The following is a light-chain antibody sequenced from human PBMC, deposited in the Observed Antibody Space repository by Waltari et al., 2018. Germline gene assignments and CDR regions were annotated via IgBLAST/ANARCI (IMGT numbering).Light chain of an antibody. CDR3: QQYCTIPIT. CDR1: QSVLYSPNSKDY. CDR2: WAS. Sequence: DIVMTQSPDSLAVSLGARATITCKSSQSVLYSPNSKDYLAWYQQKPGQPPKLLIYWASTRESGVPDRFSGSGSGTDFTLTISSLQAEDVAVYYCQQYCTIPITFGQGTRLEIK. J-gene: IGKJ5*01. V-gene: IGKV4-1*01.